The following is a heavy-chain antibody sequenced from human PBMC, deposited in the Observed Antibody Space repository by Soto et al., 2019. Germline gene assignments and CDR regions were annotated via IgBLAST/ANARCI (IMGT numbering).Heavy chain of an antibody. CDR2: ISHSGTT. Sequence: QLQVQESGPGLVKPSETLSLTCSVSGGSISSRSYYWGWVRQPPGKGLEWIGSISHSGTTYYHPSLKSRVTISVDTAKDQFALSLSSVTAADTAVYYCASRTVAGTVLDHWGQGTLVPVSS. CDR1: GGSISSRSYY. V-gene: IGHV4-39*01. J-gene: IGHJ4*02. CDR3: ASRTVAGTVLDH. D-gene: IGHD6-19*01.